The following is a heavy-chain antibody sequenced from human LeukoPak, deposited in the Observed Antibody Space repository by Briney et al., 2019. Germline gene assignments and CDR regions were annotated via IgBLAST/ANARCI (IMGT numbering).Heavy chain of an antibody. D-gene: IGHD5-12*01. Sequence: GSLRLSCAGSGFTFANYAMSWIRQPPGKGLEWLGSIYYTGSTNYHPSLKSRVTISLDTSKNQFSLKLSSVTAADTAVYYCARGSGYVYYWGQGTLVTVSS. CDR1: GFTFANYA. CDR3: ARGSGYVYY. J-gene: IGHJ4*02. CDR2: IYYTGST. V-gene: IGHV4-59*01.